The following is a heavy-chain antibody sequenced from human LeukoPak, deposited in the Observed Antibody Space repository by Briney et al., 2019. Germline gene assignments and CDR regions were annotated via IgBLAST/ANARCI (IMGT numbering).Heavy chain of an antibody. CDR1: RYPFTSYA. D-gene: IGHD3-10*01. Sequence: GASVKISCKASRYPFTSYAMHWVRQAPGQRLEWMGWMHVGNGNTEYSQKFQGRVTITRDTPATTTYMELSSLRSEDTAVYYCARVDGSGPNAPHDFWGQGSLVTVSS. CDR2: MHVGNGNT. J-gene: IGHJ4*02. V-gene: IGHV1-3*01. CDR3: ARVDGSGPNAPHDF.